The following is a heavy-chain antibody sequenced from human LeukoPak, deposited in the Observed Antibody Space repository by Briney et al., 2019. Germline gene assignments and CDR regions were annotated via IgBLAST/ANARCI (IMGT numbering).Heavy chain of an antibody. V-gene: IGHV3-21*01. CDR3: AREDYSSGNPTIDT. CDR2: IGSSGSYM. CDR1: GFTFSRYA. D-gene: IGHD3-10*01. Sequence: GGSLRLSCAASGFTFSRYAMKWVRQAPGKGLEWVSCIGSSGSYMYYADSVKGRFTISRDNAKNSLYLQMDSLRAEDAAVYYCAREDYSSGNPTIDTWGQGTLVTVSS. J-gene: IGHJ5*02.